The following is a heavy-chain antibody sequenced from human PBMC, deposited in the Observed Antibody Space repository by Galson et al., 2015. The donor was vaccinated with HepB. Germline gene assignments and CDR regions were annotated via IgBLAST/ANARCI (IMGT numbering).Heavy chain of an antibody. CDR2: ISYDGSNK. CDR3: ARATGVDTAMRGY. J-gene: IGHJ4*02. V-gene: IGHV3-30-3*01. CDR1: GFTFSSYA. Sequence: YLRLSWAASGFTFSSYAMHWVRPAPGKGLEWVAVISYDGSNKYYADSVKGRFTISRDNSKNTLYLQMNSLRAEDTAVYYCARATGVDTAMRGYWGQGTLVTVSS. D-gene: IGHD5-18*01.